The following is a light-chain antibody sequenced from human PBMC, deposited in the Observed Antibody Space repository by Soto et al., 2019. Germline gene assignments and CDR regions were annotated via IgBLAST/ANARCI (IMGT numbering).Light chain of an antibody. CDR1: RSLLYSSNEKNY. CDR3: QQYHTIPLT. CDR2: WAS. J-gene: IGKJ4*01. V-gene: IGKV4-1*01. Sequence: DIVMTQSPDSLAVSLGERAIINCKSNRSLLYSSNEKNYLAWYQQKAGQPPKLLIYWASSRESGVPDRFSGSGSGTDFTLTINSLQAEDVATYYCQQYHTIPLTFGGGTKVQIK.